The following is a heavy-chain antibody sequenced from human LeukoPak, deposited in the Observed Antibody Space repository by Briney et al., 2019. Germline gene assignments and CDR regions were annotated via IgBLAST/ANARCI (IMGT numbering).Heavy chain of an antibody. D-gene: IGHD1-14*01. V-gene: IGHV4-34*01. CDR2: INHSGST. Sequence: SETLSLTCAVYGGSFSGYYWSWIRQPPGKGLEWIGEINHSGSTNYNPSLKSRVTISVDTSKSQFSLKLSSVTAADTAVYYCAREHTGFDYWGQGTLVTVSS. CDR3: AREHTGFDY. J-gene: IGHJ4*02. CDR1: GGSFSGYY.